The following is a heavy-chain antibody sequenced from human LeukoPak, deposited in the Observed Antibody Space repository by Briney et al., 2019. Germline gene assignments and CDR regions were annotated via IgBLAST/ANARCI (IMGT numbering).Heavy chain of an antibody. D-gene: IGHD3-22*01. V-gene: IGHV1-8*01. CDR1: GYTFTNYD. Sequence: ASVKVSCKASGYTFTNYDLTWVRQATGQGLEWMGWMNPNSGDTGYAQKFQGRLTMTRDTSIRTAYMELSSLRSEDTAVYYCARGFAAYDTSDYAFSYYWGQGTLATVSS. CDR3: ARGFAAYDTSDYAFSYY. J-gene: IGHJ4*02. CDR2: MNPNSGDT.